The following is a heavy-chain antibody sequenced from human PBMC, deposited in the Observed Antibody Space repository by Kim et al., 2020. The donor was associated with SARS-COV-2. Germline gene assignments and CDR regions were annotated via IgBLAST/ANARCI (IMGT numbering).Heavy chain of an antibody. CDR3: ARGGPPQPYSSSWGGFDP. V-gene: IGHV4-34*01. D-gene: IGHD6-13*01. Sequence: KSRVTISVEPSKNQFSLKLSSVTAADTAVYYCARGGPPQPYSSSWGGFDPWGQGTLVTVSS. J-gene: IGHJ5*02.